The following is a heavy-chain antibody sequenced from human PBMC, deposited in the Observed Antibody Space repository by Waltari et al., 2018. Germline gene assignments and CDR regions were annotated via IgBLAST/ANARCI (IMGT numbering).Heavy chain of an antibody. Sequence: EVQLLESGGGLVQPGGSLRLSCAASGFTFSSYAMSWVRQAPGKGLEWVSAISVSGGSTYYADSGKGRFTISRDNSKNTLYLQMNSLRAEDTAVYYCSQPQYSTQDYWGQGTLVTVSS. CDR2: ISVSGGST. J-gene: IGHJ4*02. V-gene: IGHV3-23*01. D-gene: IGHD6-13*01. CDR1: GFTFSSYA. CDR3: SQPQYSTQDY.